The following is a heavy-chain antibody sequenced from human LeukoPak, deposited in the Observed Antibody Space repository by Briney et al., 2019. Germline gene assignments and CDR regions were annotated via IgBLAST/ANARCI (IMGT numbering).Heavy chain of an antibody. V-gene: IGHV3-30*18. J-gene: IGHJ4*02. Sequence: GGSLRLSCVASGFTFSNYDIHWVRQAPGKGLEWVAVISYDGKFAYYEDSVKGRFTISRDNSKDTLSLQMNSLSTEDTAVYYCAKDRGSVIASHLFDDWGQGTLVTVSS. CDR2: ISYDGKFA. CDR3: AKDRGSVIASHLFDD. CDR1: GFTFSNYD. D-gene: IGHD3-10*01.